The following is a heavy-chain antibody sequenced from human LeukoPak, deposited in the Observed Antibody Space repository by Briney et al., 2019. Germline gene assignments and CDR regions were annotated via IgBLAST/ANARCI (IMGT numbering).Heavy chain of an antibody. Sequence: SETLSLTCTVSGGSISSYYWSWIRQPPGKGLEWIGYIYYSGSTNYNPSLKSRVTISVDTSKNQFSLKLSSVPAADTAVYYCARGIRVGPSASYYYMDVWGKGTTVTVSS. V-gene: IGHV4-59*01. J-gene: IGHJ6*03. D-gene: IGHD1-26*01. CDR3: ARGIRVGPSASYYYMDV. CDR1: GGSISSYY. CDR2: IYYSGST.